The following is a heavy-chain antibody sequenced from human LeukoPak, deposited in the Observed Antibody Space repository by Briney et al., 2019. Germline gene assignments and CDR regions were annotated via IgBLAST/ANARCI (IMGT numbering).Heavy chain of an antibody. J-gene: IGHJ4*02. CDR1: GCSISSYY. V-gene: IGHV4-59*01. CDR3: ARDGSGYDRRDFDY. D-gene: IGHD5-12*01. Sequence: SETLSLTCTVSGCSISSYYRSWIRQPPGKGLEWIGYIYYSGSTNYNPSLKSRVTISVDTSKNQFSLKLSSVTAADTAVYYCARDGSGYDRRDFDYWGQGTLVTVSS. CDR2: IYYSGST.